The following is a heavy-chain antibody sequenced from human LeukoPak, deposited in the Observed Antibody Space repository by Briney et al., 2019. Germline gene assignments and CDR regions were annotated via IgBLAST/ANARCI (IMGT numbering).Heavy chain of an antibody. CDR2: IYPGDSDT. V-gene: IGHV5-51*01. CDR3: ARVRTDYLSDY. CDR1: GYSFSTYW. J-gene: IGHJ4*02. D-gene: IGHD4-11*01. Sequence: GESLQISCQASGYSFSTYWIGWVRQLPGKGLEWMGIIYPGDSDTKYSPSFQGQVTISADKSSRTASLQWSSLKASDTAMYYCARVRTDYLSDYWGQGTLVTVSS.